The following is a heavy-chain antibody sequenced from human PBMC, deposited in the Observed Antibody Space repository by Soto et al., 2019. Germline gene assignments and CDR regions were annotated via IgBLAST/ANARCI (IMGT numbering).Heavy chain of an antibody. CDR1: GYTFTGYY. CDR3: ARDQAITMVRGVPGY. Sequence: GASVKVSCKASGYTFTGYYMHWVRQAPGQGLKWMGWINPNSGGTNYAQKFQGRVTMTRDTSISTAYMELSRLRSDDTAVYYCARDQAITMVRGVPGYWGQGTLVTVSS. D-gene: IGHD3-10*01. V-gene: IGHV1-2*02. J-gene: IGHJ4*02. CDR2: INPNSGGT.